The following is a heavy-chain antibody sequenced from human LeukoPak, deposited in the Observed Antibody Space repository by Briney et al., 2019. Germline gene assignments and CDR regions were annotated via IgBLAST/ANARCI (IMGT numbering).Heavy chain of an antibody. CDR3: AKDGNWARFEN. Sequence: GGTLRLSCAASGFAFSNYGMNWVRQAPGKGLEWVLGITGSGSTTYYADSVKGRFTISRDNSKNTLYLQMNSPRAEDTAAYYCAKDGNWARFENWGQGTLVTVSS. D-gene: IGHD7-27*01. CDR1: GFAFSNYG. CDR2: ITGSGSTT. V-gene: IGHV3-23*01. J-gene: IGHJ4*02.